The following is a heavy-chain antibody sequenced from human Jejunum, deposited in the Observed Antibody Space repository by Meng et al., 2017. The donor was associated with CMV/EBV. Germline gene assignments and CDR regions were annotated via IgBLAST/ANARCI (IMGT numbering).Heavy chain of an antibody. CDR2: IDWDDDR. Sequence: SLTTSGMCVSWIRQPPGKPLEWLAFIDWDDDRYYTTSLRTRLTISRDTSKNQVVLTMTNMDPEDTATYYCARGYESSGFYPPFDYWGPGTLVTVSS. J-gene: IGHJ4*02. CDR1: SLTTSGMC. D-gene: IGHD3-22*01. V-gene: IGHV2-70*01. CDR3: ARGYESSGFYPPFDY.